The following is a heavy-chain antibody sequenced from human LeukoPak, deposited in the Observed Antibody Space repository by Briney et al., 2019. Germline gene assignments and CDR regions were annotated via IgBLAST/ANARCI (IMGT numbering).Heavy chain of an antibody. CDR3: ARATGSSSWCYFDY. Sequence: GGSLRLSCAASGFTFSSYSMNWVRQAPGKGLEWVSSISSSSSYIYYADSVKGRFTISRDNAKNSLYLQMNSLRAEDTAVYYCARATGSSSWCYFDYWGQGTLVTVSS. CDR2: ISSSSSYI. D-gene: IGHD6-13*01. V-gene: IGHV3-21*01. CDR1: GFTFSSYS. J-gene: IGHJ4*02.